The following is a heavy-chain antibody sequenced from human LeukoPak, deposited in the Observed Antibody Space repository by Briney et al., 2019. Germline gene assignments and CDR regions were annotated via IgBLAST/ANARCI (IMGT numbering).Heavy chain of an antibody. CDR3: ARGGTGYSGYKNWFDP. J-gene: IGHJ5*02. V-gene: IGHV1-2*02. D-gene: IGHD5-12*01. Sequence: ASVKVPCKASGYTFTGYYMHWVRQAPGQGLEWMGWINLNSGGTNYAQKFQGRVTMTRDTSISTAYMELSRLRSDDTAVYYCARGGTGYSGYKNWFDPWGQGSLVTVSS. CDR2: INLNSGGT. CDR1: GYTFTGYY.